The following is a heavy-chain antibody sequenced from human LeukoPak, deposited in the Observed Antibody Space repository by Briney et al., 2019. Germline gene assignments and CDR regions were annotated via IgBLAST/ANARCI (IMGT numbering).Heavy chain of an antibody. D-gene: IGHD3-10*01. CDR2: INPHKGNT. CDR1: GYTFTTYG. J-gene: IGHJ4*02. V-gene: IGHV1-18*01. CDR3: TREELWFGELSPHYYFDY. Sequence: ASVKVSCKASGYTFTTYGITWVRQAPGQGLEWMGWINPHKGNTNIAQKFQGRVTMTTDTSTNTAYLELRSLRSDETAFYYCTREELWFGELSPHYYFDYRGQGTLVTVSS.